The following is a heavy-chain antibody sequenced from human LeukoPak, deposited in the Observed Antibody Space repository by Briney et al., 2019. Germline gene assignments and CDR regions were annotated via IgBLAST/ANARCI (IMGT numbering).Heavy chain of an antibody. CDR2: INSDGSST. J-gene: IGHJ6*03. CDR3: AREQWLGLYYYYYYMDV. CDR1: GFTLSSYW. V-gene: IGHV3-74*01. Sequence: GGSLRLSCAASGFTLSSYWMHWVRQAPGKGLVWVSRINSDGSSTSYADSVKGRFTISRDNAKNTLYLQMNSLRAEDTAVYYCAREQWLGLYYYYYYMDVWGKGTTVTVSS. D-gene: IGHD6-19*01.